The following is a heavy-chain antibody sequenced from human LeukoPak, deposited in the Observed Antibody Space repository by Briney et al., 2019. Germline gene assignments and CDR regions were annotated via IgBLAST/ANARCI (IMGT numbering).Heavy chain of an antibody. CDR1: GDSINSRNYY. Sequence: SETLSLTCTVSGDSINSRNYYWVWLRQPPGKGLEWIGSLYFTGSTYYNPSLKSRVTISLDTAKKQFSLKLISVTGADTAVYYCARSLQDIWSGYEAPRRPFDQWGRGTLVTVTS. CDR3: ARSLQDIWSGYEAPRRPFDQ. D-gene: IGHD3-3*01. CDR2: LYFTGST. J-gene: IGHJ4*02. V-gene: IGHV4-39*01.